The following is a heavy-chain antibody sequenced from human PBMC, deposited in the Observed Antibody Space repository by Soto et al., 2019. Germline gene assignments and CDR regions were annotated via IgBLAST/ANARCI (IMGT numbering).Heavy chain of an antibody. Sequence: GDRFTSYWIGWVRQMPGKGLEWMGIIYPGDSDTRYSPSFQGQVTISADKSISTAYLQWSSLKASDTAMYYCARRRYCSSTSCYWALEYGMDVGGQGTPVTVSS. V-gene: IGHV5-51*01. CDR1: GDRFTSYW. CDR3: ARRRYCSSTSCYWALEYGMDV. CDR2: IYPGDSDT. J-gene: IGHJ6*02. D-gene: IGHD2-2*01.